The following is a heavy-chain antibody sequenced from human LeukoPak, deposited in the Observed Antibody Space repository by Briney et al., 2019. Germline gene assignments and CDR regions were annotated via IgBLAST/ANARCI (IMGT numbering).Heavy chain of an antibody. CDR3: AKVESAYSYKYHFDH. CDR1: GFTFSSYA. J-gene: IGHJ4*02. CDR2: ISDSGT. D-gene: IGHD4-11*01. Sequence: GRSLRLSCAASGFTFSSYAMNWVRQAPGKGLEWVSTISDSGTYYADSVKGRFTISRDNSKNTLYLQMNSLRAEDTAVYYCAKVESAYSYKYHFDHWGQGTLVTVSS. V-gene: IGHV3-23*01.